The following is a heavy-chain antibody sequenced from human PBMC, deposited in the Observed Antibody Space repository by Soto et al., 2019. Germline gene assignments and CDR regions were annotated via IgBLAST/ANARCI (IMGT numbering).Heavy chain of an antibody. V-gene: IGHV3-23*01. CDR1: GFTFSNYP. CDR3: VQDPVSGGYGRAWFDY. CDR2: MSGNGGRI. D-gene: IGHD3-10*01. Sequence: RGSLILFCALSGFTFSNYPMAWVRQAAGRGLECVSLMSGNGGRIVYADSVKGRFTISRDNSKNTLYLQINSLRLEDTAVYYCVQDPVSGGYGRAWFDYWGRGTPVTVSS. J-gene: IGHJ4*02.